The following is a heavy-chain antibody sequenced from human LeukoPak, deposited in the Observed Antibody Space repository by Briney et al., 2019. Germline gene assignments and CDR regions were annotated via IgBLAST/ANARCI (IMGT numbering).Heavy chain of an antibody. CDR3: AKPAGGDYYYYMDV. J-gene: IGHJ6*03. CDR2: ISGSGGST. CDR1: GFTFSSYG. D-gene: IGHD4-17*01. Sequence: GGSLRLSCAASGFTFSSYGMSWVRQAPGKGLEWVSAISGSGGSTYYADSVKGRFTISRDNSKNTLYLRMNSLRAEDTAVYYCAKPAGGDYYYYMDVWGKGTTVTISS. V-gene: IGHV3-23*01.